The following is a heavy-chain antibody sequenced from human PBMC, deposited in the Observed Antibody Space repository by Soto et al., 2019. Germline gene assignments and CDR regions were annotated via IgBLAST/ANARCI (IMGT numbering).Heavy chain of an antibody. CDR3: AKDIYCSGGSCYAIDY. D-gene: IGHD2-15*01. CDR2: ISGSGGST. CDR1: GFTFSSYA. Sequence: GGSLRLSCAASGFTFSSYAMSWVRQAPGKGLEWVSAISGSGGSTYYADSVKGRFTISRDNSKNTLYLQMNSLRAEDTAVYYCAKDIYCSGGSCYAIDYWGQGTLVTVPS. V-gene: IGHV3-23*01. J-gene: IGHJ4*02.